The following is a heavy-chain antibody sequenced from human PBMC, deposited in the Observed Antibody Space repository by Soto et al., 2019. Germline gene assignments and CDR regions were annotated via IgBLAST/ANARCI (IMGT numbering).Heavy chain of an antibody. CDR1: GGSFSGYY. V-gene: IGHV4-34*01. CDR3: ARGECSSTSCYMGFNWFDP. J-gene: IGHJ5*02. D-gene: IGHD2-2*02. CDR2: VNHSGST. Sequence: PSETLSLTCAVYGGSFSGYYWSWIRQPPGKGLEWIGEVNHSGSTNYNPSLKSRVTISVDTSKNQFSLKLSSVTAADTAVYYCARGECSSTSCYMGFNWFDPWGQGTLVTVSS.